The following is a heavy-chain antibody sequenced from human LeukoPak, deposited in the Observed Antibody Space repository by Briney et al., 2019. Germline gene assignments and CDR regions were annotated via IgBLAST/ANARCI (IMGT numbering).Heavy chain of an antibody. Sequence: PGRSLRLSCAGSGFTFSSYAIHWVRQAPGKGLEWVAVISYDGSNKYYADSVKGRFTTSRDNSKNTLYLQMNSLRAKDTAVYYCARDFPGSGSYYNWFDPWGQGTLITISS. J-gene: IGHJ5*02. CDR3: ARDFPGSGSYYNWFDP. CDR1: GFTFSSYA. CDR2: ISYDGSNK. D-gene: IGHD3-10*01. V-gene: IGHV3-30*04.